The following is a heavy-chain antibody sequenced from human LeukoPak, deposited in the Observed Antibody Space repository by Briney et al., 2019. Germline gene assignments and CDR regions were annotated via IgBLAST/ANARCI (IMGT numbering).Heavy chain of an antibody. J-gene: IGHJ4*02. D-gene: IGHD3-22*01. CDR3: ARREDYYDSSGSDY. V-gene: IGHV4-39*01. CDR1: GGSISSSSYY. CDR2: IYYSGST. Sequence: PSETLSLTCTVSGGSISSSSYYWGWIRQPPGKGLEWIGSIYYSGSTYYNPSLKSRVTISVDTSKNQFSLKLSSVTAADTAVYYCARREDYYDSSGSDYWGQGTLVTVSS.